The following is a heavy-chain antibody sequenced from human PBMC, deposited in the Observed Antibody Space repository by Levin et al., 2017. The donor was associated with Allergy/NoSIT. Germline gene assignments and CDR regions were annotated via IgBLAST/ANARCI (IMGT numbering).Heavy chain of an antibody. CDR2: ISNNGGRT. J-gene: IGHJ4*02. Sequence: GGSLRLSCSASGFTFNKNTMQWVRQAPGKGLEHVSAISNNGGRTYYTDSVKGRFTISRYNSKNTLYLQMSSLRPEDTAIYYCVKNGDYGELGYWGQGTLVTVSS. CDR1: GFTFNKNT. CDR3: VKNGDYGELGY. D-gene: IGHD4-17*01. V-gene: IGHV3-64D*06.